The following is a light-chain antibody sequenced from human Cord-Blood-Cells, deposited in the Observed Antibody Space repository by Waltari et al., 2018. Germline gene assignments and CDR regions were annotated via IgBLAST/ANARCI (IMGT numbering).Light chain of an antibody. CDR2: DVS. CDR3: SSYTSSSTQV. Sequence: QSALTQPASVSGSPGQSIPISCTGTSSDVGGYNHVSWYQQHPGKAPKLMIYDVSNRPSGVSNRFSGSKSGNTASLTISGLQAEDEADYYCSSYTSSSTQVFGTGTKVTVL. CDR1: SSDVGGYNH. J-gene: IGLJ1*01. V-gene: IGLV2-14*01.